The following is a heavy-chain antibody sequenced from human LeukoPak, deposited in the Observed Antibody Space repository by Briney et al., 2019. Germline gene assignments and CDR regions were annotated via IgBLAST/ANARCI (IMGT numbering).Heavy chain of an antibody. J-gene: IGHJ6*02. CDR1: GFTFSSTS. CDR3: ARNQQLGGHSYYYYGMDV. V-gene: IGHV3-23*01. CDR2: TVGGGDGT. Sequence: GGSLRLSCAASGFTFSSTSMSWVRQAPGKGLEWVAVTVGGGDGTYYADSVKGRFTISRDNSNNTLYLQMNSLRAEDTAVYYCARNQQLGGHSYYYYGMDVWGQGTTVTVSS. D-gene: IGHD3-16*01.